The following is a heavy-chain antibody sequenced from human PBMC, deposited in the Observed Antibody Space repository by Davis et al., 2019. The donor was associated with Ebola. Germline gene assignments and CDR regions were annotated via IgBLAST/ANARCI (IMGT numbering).Heavy chain of an antibody. J-gene: IGHJ4*02. CDR1: GFPFSSYN. V-gene: IGHV3-21*01. CDR2: ISSSSTYI. CDR3: ARSSV. Sequence: GESLKISCAASGFPFSSYNMNWVRQAPGKGLGWVSSISSSSTYIYYADSVKGRFTISRDNAKKSLYLQMNSLRAEDTAVYYCARSSVWGQGTLVTVSS.